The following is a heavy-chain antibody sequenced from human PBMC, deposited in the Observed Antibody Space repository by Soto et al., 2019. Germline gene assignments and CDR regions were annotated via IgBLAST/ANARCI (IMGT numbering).Heavy chain of an antibody. D-gene: IGHD3-3*01. Sequence: QVQLQESGPGLVKPSETLSLTCTVSGGSISSYYWNWIRQPPGKGLEWIGYIYYSGRTNYNPSLKCRVTISVDTSKNQFSLKMFSVTAADTAVYYCARGYDLPFDPWGQGTLVTVSS. V-gene: IGHV4-59*01. CDR3: ARGYDLPFDP. CDR1: GGSISSYY. J-gene: IGHJ5*02. CDR2: IYYSGRT.